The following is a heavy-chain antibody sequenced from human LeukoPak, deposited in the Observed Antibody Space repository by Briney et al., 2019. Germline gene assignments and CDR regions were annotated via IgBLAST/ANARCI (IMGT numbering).Heavy chain of an antibody. CDR1: GFTFSSYA. CDR3: ARYFGYGGNPFDH. CDR2: ISGSGSA. D-gene: IGHD4-23*01. V-gene: IGHV3-23*01. Sequence: GGSLRLSCAASGFTFSSYAMSWVRQAPGKGLEWVAIISGSGSAWYADSMKGRFTISRDNSNNTMYLQINSLRAEDTAVYYCARYFGYGGNPFDHWGQGTLFTVSS. J-gene: IGHJ4*02.